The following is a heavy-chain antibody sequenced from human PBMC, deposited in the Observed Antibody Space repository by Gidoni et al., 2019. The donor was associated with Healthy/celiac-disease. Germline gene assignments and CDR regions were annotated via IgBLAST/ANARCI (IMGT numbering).Heavy chain of an antibody. CDR2: INHSGST. J-gene: IGHJ3*01. V-gene: IGHV4-34*01. Sequence: QVQLPQWGPGLLKPSATLSPSCAVYGWSFRGYYWSWIRQPPGTGLEWIGEINHSGSTNYNPSLKRRVTISVDTSKNQFSLKVSSVTAADTAVYYCARGSEISDFWGQGTMVTVSS. CDR1: GWSFRGYY. CDR3: ARGSEISDF.